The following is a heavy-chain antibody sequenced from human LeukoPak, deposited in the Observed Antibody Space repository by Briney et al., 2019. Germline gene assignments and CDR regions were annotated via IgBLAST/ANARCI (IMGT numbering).Heavy chain of an antibody. CDR2: ISWNSASI. Sequence: GGSLRLSCAASGFTFDDYAMHWVRQAPGKGLEWVSGISWNSASIGYADSVKGRFTISRDNAKNSLYLQMNSLRAEDTALYYCAKAPVGGGQWLVDYFHYWGQGTLVTVSS. D-gene: IGHD6-19*01. CDR3: AKAPVGGGQWLVDYFHY. CDR1: GFTFDDYA. J-gene: IGHJ4*02. V-gene: IGHV3-9*01.